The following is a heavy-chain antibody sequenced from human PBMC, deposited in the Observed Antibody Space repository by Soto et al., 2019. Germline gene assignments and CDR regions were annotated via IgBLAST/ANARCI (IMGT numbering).Heavy chain of an antibody. CDR3: TTEQGQYYYDSSGYSYYFDY. J-gene: IGHJ4*02. Sequence: PGGSLRLSCAASGFTFSIAWMSWVRQAPGKGLEWVGRIKSKTDGGTTDYAAPVKGRFTISRDDSKNTLYLQMNSLKTEDTAVYYCTTEQGQYYYDSSGYSYYFDYWGQGTLVTDSS. V-gene: IGHV3-15*01. CDR2: IKSKTDGGTT. D-gene: IGHD3-22*01. CDR1: GFTFSIAW.